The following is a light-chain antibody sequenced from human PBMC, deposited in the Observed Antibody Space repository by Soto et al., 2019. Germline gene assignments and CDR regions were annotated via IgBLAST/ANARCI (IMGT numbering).Light chain of an antibody. CDR3: SSYTSSSTLVV. V-gene: IGLV2-14*03. J-gene: IGLJ2*01. Sequence: QSALTQPPSASGSPGQSVAISCTGTSRDVGGQNYVSWYQQHPGKAPKLIIYAVSNRPSGVPDRFSGSKSGNTASLTISGLQAEDEADYYCSSYTSSSTLVVFGGGTK. CDR2: AVS. CDR1: SRDVGGQNY.